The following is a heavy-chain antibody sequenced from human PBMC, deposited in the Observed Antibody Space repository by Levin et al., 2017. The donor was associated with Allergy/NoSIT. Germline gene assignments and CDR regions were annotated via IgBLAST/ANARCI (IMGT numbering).Heavy chain of an antibody. D-gene: IGHD3-9*01. CDR1: GFTFSEYG. Sequence: GGSLRLSCAASGFTFSEYGIHWVRQAPGQGLEWVAIISYDGTNKYYADSVKGRFTISRDNSKNTLYLHMNSLRPEDSAVYYCAKPLDPDIVTSDYTSYYYYGMAVWGQGTTVTVSS. CDR3: AKPLDPDIVTSDYTSYYYYGMAV. J-gene: IGHJ6*02. V-gene: IGHV3-30*18. CDR2: ISYDGTNK.